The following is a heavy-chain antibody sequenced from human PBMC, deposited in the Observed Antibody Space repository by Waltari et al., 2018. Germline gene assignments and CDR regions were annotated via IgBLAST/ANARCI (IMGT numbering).Heavy chain of an antibody. J-gene: IGHJ4*02. CDR2: IYYSGST. Sequence: QLQLQESGPGLVKPSETLSLTCTVSGGSISSSSYYWGWIRQPPGKGLEWIGSIYYSGSTDYNPSLKSRVTISVDTSKNQFSLKLSSVTAADTAVYYCARQTRRWLQSNPKALDYWGQGTLVTVSS. D-gene: IGHD5-12*01. CDR1: GGSISSSSYY. V-gene: IGHV4-39*01. CDR3: ARQTRRWLQSNPKALDY.